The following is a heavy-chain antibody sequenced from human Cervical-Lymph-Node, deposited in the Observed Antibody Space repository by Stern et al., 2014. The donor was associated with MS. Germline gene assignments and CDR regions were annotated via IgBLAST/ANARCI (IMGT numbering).Heavy chain of an antibody. CDR3: ARDKGFGGTYYYDSSGYSDDAFDI. J-gene: IGHJ3*02. CDR1: GFTFSSYS. D-gene: IGHD3-22*01. Sequence: EVQLEESGGGLVKPGGSLRLSCAASGFTFSSYSMNWVRQAPGKGLEWVSSISSSSSYIYYADSVKGRFTISRDNAKNSLYLQMNSLRAEDTAVYYCARDKGFGGTYYYDSSGYSDDAFDIWGQGTMVTVSS. CDR2: ISSSSSYI. V-gene: IGHV3-21*01.